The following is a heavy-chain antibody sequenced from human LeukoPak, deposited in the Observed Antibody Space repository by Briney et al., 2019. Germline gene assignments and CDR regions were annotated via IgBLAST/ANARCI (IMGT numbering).Heavy chain of an antibody. V-gene: IGHV3-30*18. CDR3: AKEIGVADLFDY. D-gene: IGHD6-19*01. Sequence: PGGSLRLSCAASGFTFSSFGMYWVRQAPGKGLEWVAVVSNDGGIQYYADSVKGRFTISRDNSKNTLYLQMNSLRAEDTAVYYCAKEIGVADLFDYWGQGTLVTVSS. J-gene: IGHJ4*02. CDR2: VSNDGGIQ. CDR1: GFTFSSFG.